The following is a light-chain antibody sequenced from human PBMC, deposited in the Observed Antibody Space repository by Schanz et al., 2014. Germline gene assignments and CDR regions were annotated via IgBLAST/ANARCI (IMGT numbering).Light chain of an antibody. J-gene: IGKJ1*01. CDR2: EAS. Sequence: EIVLTQSPGTLSLSPGERATLSCRASQSVSSTYLAWYQQKPGQAPRLLISEASARATGIPERFTGGGFGSGFTLTISRLEPDDFAVYYCQQFYTSPFTFGQGTKVEIK. CDR3: QQFYTSPFT. CDR1: QSVSSTY. V-gene: IGKV3-20*01.